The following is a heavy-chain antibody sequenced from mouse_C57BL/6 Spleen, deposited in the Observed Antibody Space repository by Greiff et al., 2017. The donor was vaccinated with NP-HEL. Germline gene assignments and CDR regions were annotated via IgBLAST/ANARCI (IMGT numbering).Heavy chain of an antibody. CDR2: IDPSDSYT. CDR1: GYTFTSYW. V-gene: IGHV1-69*01. D-gene: IGHD2-3*01. J-gene: IGHJ1*03. Sequence: QVQLQQPGAELVMPGASVKLSCKASGYTFTSYWMHWVKQRPGQGLEWIGEIDPSDSYTNYNQKFKGKSTLTVDKSSSTAYMQLSSLTSEDSAVYYCARKRGYDGDWYFDVWGTGTTVTVSS. CDR3: ARKRGYDGDWYFDV.